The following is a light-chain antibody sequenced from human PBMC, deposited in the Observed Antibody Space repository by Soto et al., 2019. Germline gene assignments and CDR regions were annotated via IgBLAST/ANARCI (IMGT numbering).Light chain of an antibody. V-gene: IGKV1-39*01. Sequence: DIQMTQSPSSLSASVGDRVTITCRASQSISSYLTWYQQKPGKAPKFLIYVASTLQSGVPSRFSGSGSGTEFTLTITSLQPEDCATYYCQQSYRSTYTFGQGTKLEIK. CDR2: VAS. CDR3: QQSYRSTYT. J-gene: IGKJ2*01. CDR1: QSISSY.